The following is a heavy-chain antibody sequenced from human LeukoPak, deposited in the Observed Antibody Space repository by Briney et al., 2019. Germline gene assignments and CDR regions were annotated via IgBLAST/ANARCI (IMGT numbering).Heavy chain of an antibody. Sequence: SETLSLTCTLSGGSISSSSFYWGWIRQPPGKGLECIGTIYYGGITYYNSSLKSRVTMSVDTSRNQFSLKLSSVTAADTAVYYCGRHGGATMVRGVLVDAFDIWGQGTMVTVSS. D-gene: IGHD3-10*01. J-gene: IGHJ3*02. CDR2: IYYGGIT. V-gene: IGHV4-39*01. CDR3: GRHGGATMVRGVLVDAFDI. CDR1: GGSISSSSFY.